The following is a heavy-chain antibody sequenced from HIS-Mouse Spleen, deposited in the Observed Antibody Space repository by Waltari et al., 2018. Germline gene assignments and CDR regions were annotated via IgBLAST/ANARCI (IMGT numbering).Heavy chain of an antibody. CDR2: ISYDGSNK. D-gene: IGHD4-17*01. Sequence: QVQLVESGGGVVQPGRSLRLSCAASGFPFRSYAMPWVRQAPGKGLEWVAVISYDGSNKYYADSVKGRFTISRDNSKNTLYLQMNSLRAEDTAVYYCARAPHDADYGVVFDYWGQGTLVTVSS. J-gene: IGHJ4*02. CDR1: GFPFRSYA. V-gene: IGHV3-30*04. CDR3: ARAPHDADYGVVFDY.